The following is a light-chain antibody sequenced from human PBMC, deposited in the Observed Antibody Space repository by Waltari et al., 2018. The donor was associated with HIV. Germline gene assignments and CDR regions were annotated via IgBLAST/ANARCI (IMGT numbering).Light chain of an antibody. J-gene: IGKJ1*01. CDR1: QSVLYSSNNKNY. Sequence: DIVMTQSPDSLVVSLGERATINCKSSQSVLYSSNNKNYLAWYQQMPGPPPKLLIYWASTRESGVPDRFSGSGSGTDFTLTISSLQAEDVAVYYCQQYYSSPPTFGQGTKVEIK. CDR3: QQYYSSPPT. V-gene: IGKV4-1*01. CDR2: WAS.